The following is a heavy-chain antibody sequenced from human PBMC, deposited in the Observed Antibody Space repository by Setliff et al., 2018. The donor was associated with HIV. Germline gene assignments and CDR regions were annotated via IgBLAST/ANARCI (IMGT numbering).Heavy chain of an antibody. J-gene: IGHJ6*02. D-gene: IGHD2-2*03. CDR3: ARVGYCSSTSCYGGMDV. V-gene: IGHV4-31*03. CDR1: GGSISSSNYY. CDR2: IFYSGNT. Sequence: PSETLSLTCTVSGGSISSSNYYWSWIRQHPGKGLEWIGYIFYSGNTYYNPSLKSRVTISVDTSKNQFSLKLSSVTAADTAVYYCARVGYCSSTSCYGGMDVWGQGTTVTVSS.